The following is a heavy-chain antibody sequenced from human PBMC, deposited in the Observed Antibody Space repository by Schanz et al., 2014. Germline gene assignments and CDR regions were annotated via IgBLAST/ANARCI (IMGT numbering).Heavy chain of an antibody. CDR2: IYHSGNT. CDR3: ALREKPYGPFAS. V-gene: IGHV4-4*02. D-gene: IGHD3-10*01. Sequence: QVQLQESGPGLVKPSGTLSLTCAVSGASISSRNWWSWIRQPPGKGLEWIGEIYHSGNTYYNPSLKSRVTISVDRSKNQFSLRLDSVTAADTAVYYCALREKPYGPFASWGQGALVTVSS. CDR1: GASISSRNW. J-gene: IGHJ4*02.